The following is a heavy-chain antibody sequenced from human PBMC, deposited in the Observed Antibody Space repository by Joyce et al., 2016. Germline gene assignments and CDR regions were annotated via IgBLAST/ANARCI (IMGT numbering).Heavy chain of an antibody. J-gene: IGHJ5*02. CDR1: GYSFSTYW. Sequence: EVQLVQSGAEVKKPGESLKISCKASGYSFSTYWIGWLRQMPGKGLEWMGVIYPRDSDARFNPSFEGQVPMSVDTSTNTAYLQWSSLRASDTGIYYCARRRDGPNWFDPWGQGALVTVSS. CDR2: IYPRDSDA. V-gene: IGHV5-51*01. CDR3: ARRRDGPNWFDP. D-gene: IGHD2-8*01.